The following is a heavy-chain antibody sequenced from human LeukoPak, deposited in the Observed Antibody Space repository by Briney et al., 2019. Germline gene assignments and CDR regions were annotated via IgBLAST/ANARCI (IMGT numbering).Heavy chain of an antibody. D-gene: IGHD1-26*01. V-gene: IGHV4-59*12. CDR2: IYYSGST. CDR3: ARSIVGATMAFLY. CDR1: GDSISSYY. J-gene: IGHJ4*02. Sequence: SETLSLTCTVSGDSISSYYWSWIRQPPGKGLEWIGYIYYSGSTNYNPSLKSRVTISVDTSKNQFSLKLSSVTAADTAVYYCARSIVGATMAFLYWGQGTLVTVSS.